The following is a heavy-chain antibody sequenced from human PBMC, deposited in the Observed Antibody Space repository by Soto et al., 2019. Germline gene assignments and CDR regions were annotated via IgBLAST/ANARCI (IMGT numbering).Heavy chain of an antibody. CDR2: INSDGTSS. V-gene: IGHV3-74*03. CDR1: GLTFRRYW. J-gene: IGHJ3*01. Sequence: GGSLRLSCEASGLTFRRYWMHWVRQVPGKGLVWVSSINSDGTSSTYADSVKGRFTISRDNARNTVYLQMNSLRAEDTAIYYCSSYDFLSGDHIEYAWGEGAGVTVS. CDR3: SSYDFLSGDHIEYA. D-gene: IGHD3-3*01.